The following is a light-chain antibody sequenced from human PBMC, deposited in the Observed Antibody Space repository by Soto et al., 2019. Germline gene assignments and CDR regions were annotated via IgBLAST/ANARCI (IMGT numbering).Light chain of an antibody. Sequence: QSALTQPRPVSASPGQSVTISCTGTSSNVGGYNYVSWYQQNPGKAPKLIIYDASKRPSGVPDRFSGSKSGNAASLTISGLQAEDEADYYCCSYAANYNLVFGGGTKVTVL. J-gene: IGLJ2*01. CDR2: DAS. CDR1: SSNVGGYNY. CDR3: CSYAANYNLV. V-gene: IGLV2-11*01.